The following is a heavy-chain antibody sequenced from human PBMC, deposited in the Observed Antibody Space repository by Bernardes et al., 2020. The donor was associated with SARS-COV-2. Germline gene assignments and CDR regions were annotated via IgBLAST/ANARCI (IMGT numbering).Heavy chain of an antibody. CDR1: GVSISNYF. V-gene: IGHV4-59*01. D-gene: IGHD3-22*01. J-gene: IGHJ4*02. CDR2: ISYTGSN. Sequence: ETLSLTCTVSGVSISNYFWSWIRQSPGKGLEWIGYISYTGSNAYNPSLKSRVTISRDTSKNHFSLKLNSVTAADTAVYYCARAGMEYYYDSSFDYWGQGTLVTVSS. CDR3: ARAGMEYYYDSSFDY.